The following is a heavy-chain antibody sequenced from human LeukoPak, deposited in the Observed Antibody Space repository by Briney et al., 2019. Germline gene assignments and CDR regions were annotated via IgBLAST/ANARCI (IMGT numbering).Heavy chain of an antibody. CDR1: GFTFSSYA. CDR2: ISGSGGST. Sequence: GGSLRLSCAASGFTFSSYAMSWVRQAPGKGLEWISAISGSGGSTYYADSVKGRFTISRDNSKNTLYLQMNSLRAEDTAVYYCATPGIAVAGTPFDYWGQGTLVTVSS. CDR3: ATPGIAVAGTPFDY. J-gene: IGHJ4*02. V-gene: IGHV3-23*01. D-gene: IGHD6-19*01.